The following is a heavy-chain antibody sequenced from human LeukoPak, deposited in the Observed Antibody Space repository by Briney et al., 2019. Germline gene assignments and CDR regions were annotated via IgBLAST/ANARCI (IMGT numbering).Heavy chain of an antibody. D-gene: IGHD2-8*01. V-gene: IGHV4-39*01. CDR2: IYYSGST. J-gene: IGHJ3*02. CDR1: GGSISSSSYY. CDR3: ARGGCTNGVCSGFDI. Sequence: PSETLSLTCTVSGGSISSSSYYWGWIRQPPGKGLEWIGSIYYSGSTYYNPSLKSRVTISVDTSKNQFSLKLSSVTAADTAVYYCARGGCTNGVCSGFDIWGQGTMVTVSS.